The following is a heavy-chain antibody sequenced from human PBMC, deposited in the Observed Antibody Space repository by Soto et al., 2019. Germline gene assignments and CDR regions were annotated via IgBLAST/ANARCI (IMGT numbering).Heavy chain of an antibody. V-gene: IGHV3-30-3*01. Sequence: PGGSLRLSCTAFGFTFSTYAIHWVRQAPAKGLEWVAVISYDGSDKDYADSVKGRFTISRDNSRNTLFLQMNSLRAEDTAVYYCARDYYKYYDSSGYYRSPAYWGQGTLVTVSS. J-gene: IGHJ4*02. CDR1: GFTFSTYA. CDR3: ARDYYKYYDSSGYYRSPAY. CDR2: ISYDGSDK. D-gene: IGHD3-22*01.